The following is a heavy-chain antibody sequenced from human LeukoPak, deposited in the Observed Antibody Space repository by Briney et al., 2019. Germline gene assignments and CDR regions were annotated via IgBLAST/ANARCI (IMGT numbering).Heavy chain of an antibody. Sequence: GGSLRLSCAASGFTFSSYAMHWVRQAPGKGLEWVAVISYDGSNKYYADSVKGRFTISRDNSKNTLYLQMNSLRAEDTAVYYCVRDAAYYMKLDHAEYFQHWGQGTLVTVSS. V-gene: IGHV3-30*04. CDR1: GFTFSSYA. J-gene: IGHJ1*01. CDR2: ISYDGSNK. D-gene: IGHD3-10*01. CDR3: VRDAAYYMKLDHAEYFQH.